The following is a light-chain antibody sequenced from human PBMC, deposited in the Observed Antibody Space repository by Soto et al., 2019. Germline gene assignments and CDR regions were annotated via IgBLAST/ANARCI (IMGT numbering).Light chain of an antibody. Sequence: DIQMTQSPSTLSASVGDTVTTTCRASQSISSWLAWYQQKPGKAPKLLIYQASALESGVPSRFSGSGSGTEFTLTITSLQPDYFATYYFQQYNSYPFTFGGGTRVEIK. CDR2: QAS. CDR1: QSISSW. CDR3: QQYNSYPFT. V-gene: IGKV1-5*03. J-gene: IGKJ4*01.